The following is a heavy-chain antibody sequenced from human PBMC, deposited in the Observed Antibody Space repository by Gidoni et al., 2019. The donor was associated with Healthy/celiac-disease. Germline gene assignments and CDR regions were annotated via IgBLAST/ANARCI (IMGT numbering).Heavy chain of an antibody. J-gene: IGHJ4*02. V-gene: IGHV3-9*01. CDR3: AKDETYYYGSGSDY. CDR1: GFTFDDYA. CDR2: ISWNSGSI. Sequence: EVQLVESGGGLVQPGSSLRLSCAASGFTFDDYAMHWVRQAPGKGLEWVSGISWNSGSIGYADSVKGRFTISRDNAKNSLYLQMNSLRAEDTALYYCAKDETYYYGSGSDYWGQGTLVTVSS. D-gene: IGHD3-10*01.